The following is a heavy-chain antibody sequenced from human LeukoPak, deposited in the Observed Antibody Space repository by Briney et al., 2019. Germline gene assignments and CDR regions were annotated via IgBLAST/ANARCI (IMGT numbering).Heavy chain of an antibody. D-gene: IGHD6-13*01. CDR2: IRYDGSNE. CDR1: GFTSISYG. CDR3: GKVEASSWYPGLDY. Sequence: TGGSLRLSCAASGFTSISYGMHWVRQAPGKGLECVAFIRYDGSNEDYADSVKGRFTISRDNAKNTLYLQMNSLRDEDTAMYYCGKVEASSWYPGLDYWGQGTAVIVSS. J-gene: IGHJ4*02. V-gene: IGHV3-30*02.